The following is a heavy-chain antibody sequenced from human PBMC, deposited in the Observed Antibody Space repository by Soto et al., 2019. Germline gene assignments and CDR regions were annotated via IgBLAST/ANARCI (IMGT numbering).Heavy chain of an antibody. CDR2: IKGDVITT. CDR1: GFTFSNYW. V-gene: IGHV3-74*01. J-gene: IGHJ4*02. CDR3: ARGAFGAYYLDS. D-gene: IGHD3-3*01. Sequence: EVQLVESGGGLVQPGGSLRLSCVASGFTFSNYWIHWVRQTPGEGLVWVSRIKGDVITTNYADSVKGRFTISRDNAKNTVFLQMNSLRAEDTAVYDCARGAFGAYYLDSWGQGTLVIVS.